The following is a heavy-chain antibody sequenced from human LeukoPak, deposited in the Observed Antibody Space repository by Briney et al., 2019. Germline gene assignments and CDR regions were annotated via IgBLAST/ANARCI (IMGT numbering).Heavy chain of an antibody. CDR3: ARTSGYCVGGTCYKYYGMDV. V-gene: IGHV3-74*01. D-gene: IGHD2-15*01. CDR1: GFTFSTYW. J-gene: IGHJ6*04. Sequence: GGSLRLSCAASGFTFSTYWMYWVRQVPGKGLVWVSRINFDGSTTSYADSVKGRFTISRDNPKNTLYLQMNSLRAEDTAVYYCARTSGYCVGGTCYKYYGMDVWGKGTTVTVSS. CDR2: INFDGSTT.